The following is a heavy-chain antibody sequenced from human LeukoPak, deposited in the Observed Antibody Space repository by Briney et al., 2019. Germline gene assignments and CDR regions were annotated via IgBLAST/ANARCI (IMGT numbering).Heavy chain of an antibody. J-gene: IGHJ4*02. V-gene: IGHV3-21*01. Sequence: GGSLRLSCAASGFTFSSYSMNWVRQAPGKGLEWVSSISSSSSYIYYADSVKGRFTVSRDNAKNSLYLQMNSLRAEDTAVYYCARAMKLARAAAGTGDYWGQGTLVTVSS. CDR2: ISSSSSYI. CDR1: GFTFSSYS. CDR3: ARAMKLARAAAGTGDY. D-gene: IGHD6-13*01.